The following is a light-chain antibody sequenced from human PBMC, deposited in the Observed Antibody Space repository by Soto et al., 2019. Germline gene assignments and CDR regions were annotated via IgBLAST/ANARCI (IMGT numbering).Light chain of an antibody. V-gene: IGKV1-5*03. CDR3: QQYNPYSPWT. Sequence: DIQMTQSPSTLSASVGDRVTITCRASQSITGWLAWFQQKPGKAPKLLISKASNLEIVVPSRFSGSGSGTEFTLIISGLQHDDFATYYFQQYNPYSPWTFGQGTKVEIK. CDR1: QSITGW. CDR2: KAS. J-gene: IGKJ1*01.